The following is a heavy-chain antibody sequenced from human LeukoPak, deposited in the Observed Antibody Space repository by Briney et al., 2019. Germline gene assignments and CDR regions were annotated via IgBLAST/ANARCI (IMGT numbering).Heavy chain of an antibody. D-gene: IGHD4-23*01. Sequence: SETLSLTCTVSGGSISSYYWSWIRQPPGKGLEWIGYIYYSGSTNCNPSLKSRATISVDTSKNQFSLKLSSVTAADTAVYYCARGRWRIDYWGQGTLVTVSS. CDR1: GGSISSYY. CDR2: IYYSGST. J-gene: IGHJ4*02. V-gene: IGHV4-59*01. CDR3: ARGRWRIDY.